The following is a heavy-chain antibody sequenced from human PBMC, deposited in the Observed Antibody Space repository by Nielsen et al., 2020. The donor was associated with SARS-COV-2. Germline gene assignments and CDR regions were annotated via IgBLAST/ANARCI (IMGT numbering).Heavy chain of an antibody. D-gene: IGHD3-9*01. V-gene: IGHV4-59*01. CDR1: GGSISSYY. CDR3: ARNVWNILTGYDTSFDY. Sequence: SETLSLTCTVSGGSISSYYWSWIRQPPGKGLEWIGYIYYSGSTNYNPSLKSRVTISVDTSKNQFSLKLSSVTAADTAVYYCARNVWNILTGYDTSFDYWGQGTLVTVSS. J-gene: IGHJ4*02. CDR2: IYYSGST.